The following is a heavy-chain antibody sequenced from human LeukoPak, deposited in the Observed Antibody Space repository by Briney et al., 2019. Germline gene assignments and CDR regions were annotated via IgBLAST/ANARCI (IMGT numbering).Heavy chain of an antibody. Sequence: PSETLSLTCAVYGGSFSGYYWSWIRQPPGKGLEWIGEINHSGSTNYNPSLKSRVTISVDTSKNQFSLKLSSVTAADTAVYYCARGVGRDSGSYGFDYWGQGTLVTVSS. CDR2: INHSGST. CDR3: ARGVGRDSGSYGFDY. J-gene: IGHJ4*02. D-gene: IGHD3-10*01. CDR1: GGSFSGYY. V-gene: IGHV4-34*01.